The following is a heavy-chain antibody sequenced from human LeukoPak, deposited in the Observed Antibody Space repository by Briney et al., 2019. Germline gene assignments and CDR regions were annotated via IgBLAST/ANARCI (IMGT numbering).Heavy chain of an antibody. J-gene: IGHJ3*02. V-gene: IGHV3-23*01. CDR1: GFTFSSYA. Sequence: PGGSLRLPCAASGFTFSSYAMSWVRQAPGKGLEWVSAISGSGGSTYYADSVKGRFTISRDNSKNTLYLQMNSLRAEDTAVYYCAKLGGKYYYDSSGRTGAFDIWGQGTMVTVSS. D-gene: IGHD3-22*01. CDR3: AKLGGKYYYDSSGRTGAFDI. CDR2: ISGSGGST.